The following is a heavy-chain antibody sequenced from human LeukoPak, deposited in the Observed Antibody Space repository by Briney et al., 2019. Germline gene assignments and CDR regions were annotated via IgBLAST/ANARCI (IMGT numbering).Heavy chain of an antibody. V-gene: IGHV1-8*01. CDR2: MNPNSGNT. CDR3: ARGRRYCSSTSCSRRVYYSYYMDV. D-gene: IGHD2-2*01. Sequence: GASVKVSCKASGYTFTSYDINWVRQATGQGLEWMGWMNPNSGNTGYAQKFQGRVTMTRNTSISTAYMELSSLRSEDTAVYYCARGRRYCSSTSCSRRVYYSYYMDVWGKGTTVTVSS. CDR1: GYTFTSYD. J-gene: IGHJ6*03.